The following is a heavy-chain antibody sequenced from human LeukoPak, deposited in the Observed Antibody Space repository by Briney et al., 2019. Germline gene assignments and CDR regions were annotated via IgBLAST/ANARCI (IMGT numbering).Heavy chain of an antibody. Sequence: SETLSLTCTVSGGSISSSSYYWDWIRQPPGKGMEWIGSIYYSGSTYYNPALKSRVTISVDTSKNQSSLKLSSVTAADTAVYYYARPTGRGAFDIWGQGTMVTVSS. CDR2: IYYSGST. CDR1: GGSISSSSYY. J-gene: IGHJ3*02. CDR3: ARPTGRGAFDI. D-gene: IGHD2-8*02. V-gene: IGHV4-39*01.